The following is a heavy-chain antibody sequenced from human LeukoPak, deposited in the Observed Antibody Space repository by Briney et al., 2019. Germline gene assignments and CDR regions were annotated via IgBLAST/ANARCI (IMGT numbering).Heavy chain of an antibody. V-gene: IGHV3-7*01. J-gene: IGHJ4*02. D-gene: IGHD2-2*01. CDR2: IKQDGSEK. CDR1: GFTFSSYW. CDR3: ASSGYCGSTSCYAPFDY. Sequence: GGSLRLSCAASGFTFSSYWMSWVRQAPGKGLEWVANIKQDGSEKYYVDSVKGRFTISRDNAKNSLYLQMNSLRAEDTAVYYCASSGYCGSTSCYAPFDYWGQGTLVTVSS.